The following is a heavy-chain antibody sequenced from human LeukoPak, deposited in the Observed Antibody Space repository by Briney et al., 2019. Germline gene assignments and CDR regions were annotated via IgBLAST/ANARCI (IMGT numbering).Heavy chain of an antibody. V-gene: IGHV3-48*01. CDR1: GFSLGRYS. CDR3: ARVLLERPGIDSFDI. CDR2: INSGSSII. J-gene: IGHJ3*02. Sequence: GGSLRLSCGASGFSLGRYSMDWVRQAPGQGLEWVSHINSGSSIIYYADSVKGRFTISRDNAGNSLYLQMNSLGADDTAVYYCARVLLERPGIDSFDIWGQGTMVTVS. D-gene: IGHD1-1*01.